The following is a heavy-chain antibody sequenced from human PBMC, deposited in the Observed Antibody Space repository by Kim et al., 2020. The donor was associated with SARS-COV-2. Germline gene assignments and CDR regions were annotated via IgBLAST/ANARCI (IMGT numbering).Heavy chain of an antibody. D-gene: IGHD2-15*01. CDR1: GFTFSSYA. V-gene: IGHV3-23*01. CDR3: AKSFGLLPPHYYGMDV. CDR2: ISGSGGST. Sequence: GGSLRLSCAASGFTFSSYAMSWVRQAPGKGLEWVSAISGSGGSTYYADSVKGRFTISRDNSKNTLYLQMNSLRAEDTAVYYCAKSFGLLPPHYYGMDVWGQGTTVTVSS. J-gene: IGHJ6*02.